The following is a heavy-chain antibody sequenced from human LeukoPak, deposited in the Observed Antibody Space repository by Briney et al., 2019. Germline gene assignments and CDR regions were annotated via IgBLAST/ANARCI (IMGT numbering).Heavy chain of an antibody. J-gene: IGHJ4*02. V-gene: IGHV3-7*01. CDR1: GFTFNNY. Sequence: GGSLRLSRATSGFTFNNYMTWVRQAPGKGLEWVAHIMRDGNEKHYVDSVRGRFTISRDNAKNSLYLQMNSLRAEDTAVYYCARESGLYYFDYWGQGTLVTVSS. CDR3: ARESGLYYFDY. D-gene: IGHD6-25*01. CDR2: IMRDGNEK.